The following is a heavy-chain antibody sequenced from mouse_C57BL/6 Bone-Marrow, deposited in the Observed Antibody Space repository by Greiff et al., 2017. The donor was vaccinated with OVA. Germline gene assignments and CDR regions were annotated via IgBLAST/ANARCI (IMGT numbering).Heavy chain of an antibody. Sequence: EVQLVESGGGLVKPGGSLKLSCAASGFTFSSYAMSWVRQTPEKRLEWVATISDGGSYTYYPDNVKGRFTISRDNAKNNLYLQMSHLKSEDTAMYYCAREGYYSNYSYWGQGTTLTVSS. CDR2: ISDGGSYT. V-gene: IGHV5-4*01. D-gene: IGHD2-5*01. J-gene: IGHJ2*01. CDR1: GFTFSSYA. CDR3: AREGYYSNYSY.